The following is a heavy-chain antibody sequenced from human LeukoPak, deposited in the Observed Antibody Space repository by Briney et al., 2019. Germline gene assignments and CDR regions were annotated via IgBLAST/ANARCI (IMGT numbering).Heavy chain of an antibody. Sequence: GGSLRLSCAASGFTFSSYSMNWVRQAPGKGLEWVSSISSSSSYIYYADSVKGRFTISRDNAKNSLYLQMNSLRAEDTAVYYCTRDRGFVVVIAHTGHDAFDIWGQGTLVTVSS. CDR3: TRDRGFVVVIAHTGHDAFDI. CDR2: ISSSSSYI. V-gene: IGHV3-21*01. CDR1: GFTFSSYS. D-gene: IGHD2-21*01. J-gene: IGHJ3*02.